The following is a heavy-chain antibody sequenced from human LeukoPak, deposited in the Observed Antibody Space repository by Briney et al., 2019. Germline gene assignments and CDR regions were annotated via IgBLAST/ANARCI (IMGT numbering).Heavy chain of an antibody. V-gene: IGHV5-51*01. J-gene: IGHJ3*02. CDR1: GYSLTNYW. Sequence: GESLKISRKGSGYSLTNYWLGWVRPVPGQGLEWVGIIYPGDSYNRYSPPFQGQVTISADKSISTAYLQWSSLKASDTAMYYCTRASGTYLRGAFDIWGQGSMVTVSS. CDR2: IYPGDSYN. CDR3: TRASGTYLRGAFDI. D-gene: IGHD1-26*01.